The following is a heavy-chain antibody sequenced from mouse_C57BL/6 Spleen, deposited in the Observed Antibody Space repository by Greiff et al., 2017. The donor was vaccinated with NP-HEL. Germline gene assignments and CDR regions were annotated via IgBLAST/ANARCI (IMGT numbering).Heavy chain of an antibody. CDR1: GYTFTSYG. Sequence: QVQLQQSGAELARPGASVKLSCKASGYTFTSYGISWVKQRTGQGLEWIGEIYPRSGNTYYNEKFKGKATLTADKSSSTAYMELRSLTSEDSAVYFCASPSGTSDYFDYWGQGTTLTVSA. J-gene: IGHJ2*01. CDR2: IYPRSGNT. V-gene: IGHV1-81*01. D-gene: IGHD4-1*01. CDR3: ASPSGTSDYFDY.